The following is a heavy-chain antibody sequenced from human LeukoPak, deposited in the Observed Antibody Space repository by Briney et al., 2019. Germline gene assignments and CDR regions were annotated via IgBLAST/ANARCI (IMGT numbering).Heavy chain of an antibody. D-gene: IGHD2-15*01. CDR2: ISDSGGST. V-gene: IGHV3-23*01. CDR3: AKGISPLDY. CDR1: GFTFSTYA. Sequence: GGSLRLSCTASGFTFSTYAMSWVPQAPGKALEWVSGISDSGGSTYYADSVKGRFTISRDNSKNTLFLQMSSLRAEDTAVYYCAKGISPLDYWGQGTLVTVSS. J-gene: IGHJ4*02.